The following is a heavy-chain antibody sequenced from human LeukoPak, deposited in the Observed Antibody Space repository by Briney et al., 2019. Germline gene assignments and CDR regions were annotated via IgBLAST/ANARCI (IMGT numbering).Heavy chain of an antibody. CDR2: IYYSGST. J-gene: IGHJ4*02. CDR3: ARAAAGTPRPDY. CDR1: GGSISSSSYY. Sequence: SETLSLTCTVSGGSISSSSYYWGWIRQPPGKGLEWIGSIYYSGSTYYNPSLKSRVTISVDTSKNQFSLKLSSVTAADTAVYYCARAAAGTPRPDYWGQGTLVTVSS. D-gene: IGHD6-13*01. V-gene: IGHV4-39*07.